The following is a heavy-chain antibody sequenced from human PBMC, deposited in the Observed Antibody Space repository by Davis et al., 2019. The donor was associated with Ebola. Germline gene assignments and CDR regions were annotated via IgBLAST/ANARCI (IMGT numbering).Heavy chain of an antibody. Sequence: GESLKISCAASGFSFSDYYMSWIRQAPGKGLEWVSYISISSGFTNYADSVKGRFTISRDNAKNSLYLQMNSLRAEDAAVYYCARGPRKMATMNFDYWGQGTLVTVSS. V-gene: IGHV3-11*06. J-gene: IGHJ4*02. D-gene: IGHD5-24*01. CDR2: ISISSGFT. CDR1: GFSFSDYY. CDR3: ARGPRKMATMNFDY.